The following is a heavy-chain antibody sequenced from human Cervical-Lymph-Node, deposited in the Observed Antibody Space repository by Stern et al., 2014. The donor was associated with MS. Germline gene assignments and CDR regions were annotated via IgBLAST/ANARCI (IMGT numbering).Heavy chain of an antibody. CDR2: ISYDADVK. CDR3: AKKSVGTTGTTTAFDY. D-gene: IGHD1-1*01. J-gene: IGHJ4*02. Sequence: VQLEESGGGVVQPGTSLRLSCAVSGFTFSNYGMHWVRQAPGKVLEWVAVISYDADVKFYADSVKGRFTISRDTPKNTMYLQLNSLKVEDTAVYFCAKKSVGTTGTTTAFDYWGQGTLVTVSS. CDR1: GFTFSNYG. V-gene: IGHV3-30*18.